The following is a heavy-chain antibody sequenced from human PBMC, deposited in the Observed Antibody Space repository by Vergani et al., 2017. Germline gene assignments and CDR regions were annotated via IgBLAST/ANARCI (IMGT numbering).Heavy chain of an antibody. D-gene: IGHD3-3*01. Sequence: QVQLQESGPGLVKPSETLSLTCTVSGGSISSYYWSWIRQPPGKGLECIGYIYYSGSTNYNPSLKSRVTISVDTSKNQFSLKLSSVTAADTAVYYCARLNPYYDFWSGYYDYYYYYMDVWGKGTTVTVSS. CDR1: GGSISSYY. J-gene: IGHJ6*03. CDR3: ARLNPYYDFWSGYYDYYYYYMDV. V-gene: IGHV4-59*01. CDR2: IYYSGST.